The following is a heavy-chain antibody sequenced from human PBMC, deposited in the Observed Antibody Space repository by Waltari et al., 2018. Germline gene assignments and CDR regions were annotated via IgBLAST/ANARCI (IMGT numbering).Heavy chain of an antibody. D-gene: IGHD3-10*01. Sequence: VQLVQSGAEVKKPGSSVKVSCKVSGGTFNNSGISWVRQAPGQGLEWMGGVIPVLGAANYAQKFQGRVIISADESSGTVYMELSSLRSGDTAIYYCAFDGSGSEDYFDFWGQGTLVTGSS. V-gene: IGHV1-69*01. CDR2: VIPVLGAA. CDR1: GGTFNNSG. CDR3: AFDGSGSEDYFDF. J-gene: IGHJ4*02.